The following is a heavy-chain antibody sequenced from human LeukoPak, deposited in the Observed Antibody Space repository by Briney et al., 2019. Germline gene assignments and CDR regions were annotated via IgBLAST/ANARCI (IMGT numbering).Heavy chain of an antibody. V-gene: IGHV3-23*01. D-gene: IGHD6-13*01. J-gene: IGHJ3*02. CDR1: GFTFSSYA. Sequence: GGSLRLSCAASGFTFSSYAMSWVRQAPGKGLEWVSSISGSGSSTYYADSVKGRFTISRDNSKGTLNLQMNSVRAEDTAVHYCAKTGYSSSWYEDAFDIWGQGTMVTVSS. CDR2: ISGSGSST. CDR3: AKTGYSSSWYEDAFDI.